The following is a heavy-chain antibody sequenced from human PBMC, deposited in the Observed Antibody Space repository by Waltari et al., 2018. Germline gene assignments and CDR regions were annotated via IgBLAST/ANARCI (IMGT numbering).Heavy chain of an antibody. J-gene: IGHJ4*02. CDR2: IKKDGSKK. CDR1: GFTFSSHW. D-gene: IGHD3-3*01. Sequence: EVQLVESGGGLVQPGGSLRLSCPALGFTFSSHWMNWSRQAPGKGLEWVAIIKKDGSKKFYVDSVRGRFTVSRDNAKNSLYLQMNSLRVDDTAVYYCARDEEWSSDRWGQGTLVTVSS. CDR3: ARDEEWSSDR. V-gene: IGHV3-7*03.